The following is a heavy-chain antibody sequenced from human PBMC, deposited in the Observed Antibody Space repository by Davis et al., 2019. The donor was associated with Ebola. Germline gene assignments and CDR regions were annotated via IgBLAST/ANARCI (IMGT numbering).Heavy chain of an antibody. D-gene: IGHD3/OR15-3a*01. CDR3: ASGDGRGRSYDMDV. J-gene: IGHJ6*02. Sequence: GESLKISCAASGFTFSVYYMSWIRQAPGKGPEWVSSISSSASYKNYADSVKGRFTISRDDAKKSLFLQMDSLRDEDTALYYCASGDGRGRSYDMDVWGQGTTVTVSS. CDR2: ISSSASYK. V-gene: IGHV3-11*03. CDR1: GFTFSVYY.